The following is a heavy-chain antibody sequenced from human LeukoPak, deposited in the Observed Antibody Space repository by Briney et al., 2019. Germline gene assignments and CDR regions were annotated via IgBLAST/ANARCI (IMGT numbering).Heavy chain of an antibody. CDR2: ISYSGGT. J-gene: IGHJ3*02. D-gene: IGHD2-8*01. Sequence: SETLSLTCTVSGGSISSYYWSWIRQPPGKGQEWIGYISYSGGTKYNPSLKSRVTISIDTSKKQFSLNLSSVTAADTAVYYCARHRQYDADVFDIWGQGTMVTVSS. V-gene: IGHV4-59*08. CDR3: ARHRQYDADVFDI. CDR1: GGSISSYY.